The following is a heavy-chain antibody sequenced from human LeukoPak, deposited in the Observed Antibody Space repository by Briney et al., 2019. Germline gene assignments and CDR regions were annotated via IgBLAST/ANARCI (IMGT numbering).Heavy chain of an antibody. V-gene: IGHV3-21*01. CDR2: ISSSSNYI. J-gene: IGHJ4*02. CDR3: ARAGPADY. Sequence: PGGSLRLSCAASGFTFSIYSMNWVRQAPGNGLEWVSSISSSSNYIYYADSVKGRFTISRDNAKNSLYLQMNSLRAEDTAVYYCARAGPADYWGQGTLVTVSS. CDR1: GFTFSIYS.